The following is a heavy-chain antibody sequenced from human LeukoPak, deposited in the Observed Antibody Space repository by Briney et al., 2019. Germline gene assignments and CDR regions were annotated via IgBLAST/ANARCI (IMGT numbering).Heavy chain of an antibody. CDR1: GGSFSDYY. D-gene: IGHD3-10*01. J-gene: IGHJ3*02. Sequence: SETLSLTCAVYGGSFSDYYWRWSWLRQPPGKGLEWIGEINHSGSTNYNPSLESRITISGDTSKNQFSLKLSSVTAADTAVYYCARSTGGPYGSGTSGGAFDIWGQGTMVTVSS. V-gene: IGHV4-34*01. CDR3: ARSTGGPYGSGTSGGAFDI. CDR2: INHSGST.